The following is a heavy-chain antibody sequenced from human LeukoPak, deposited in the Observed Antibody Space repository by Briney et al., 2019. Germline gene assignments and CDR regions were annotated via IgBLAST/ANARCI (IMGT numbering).Heavy chain of an antibody. V-gene: IGHV4-39*07. CDR1: GDSISSANYY. D-gene: IGHD1-26*01. J-gene: IGHJ4*02. CDR2: IYFSGST. Sequence: KSSETLSLTCTVSGDSISSANYYWGWVRQPPGKGLEWIGSIYFSGSTYYNPSLKSRVTISVDTSKNQFSLKLSSVTAADTAVYYCARDALDSGSYYGYWGQGTLVTVSS. CDR3: ARDALDSGSYYGY.